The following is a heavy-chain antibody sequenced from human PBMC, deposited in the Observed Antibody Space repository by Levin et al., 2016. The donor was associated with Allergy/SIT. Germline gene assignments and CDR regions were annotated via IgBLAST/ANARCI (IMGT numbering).Heavy chain of an antibody. J-gene: IGHJ4*02. V-gene: IGHV3-74*01. D-gene: IGHD1-26*01. CDR1: GFTFSSYW. Sequence: GESLKISCAASGFTFSSYWMQWVRQAPGKGLVWVSRIHSAGTYTTYADSVKGRFTISRDNSKNTLYLQMNSLRAEDTAVYYCAKFLVEPTQRRDYFDHWGQGTLVTVSS. CDR3: AKFLVEPTQRRDYFDH. CDR2: IHSAGTYT.